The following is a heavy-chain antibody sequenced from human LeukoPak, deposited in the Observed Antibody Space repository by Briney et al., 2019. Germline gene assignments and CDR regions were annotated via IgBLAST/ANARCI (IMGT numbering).Heavy chain of an antibody. V-gene: IGHV3-23*01. J-gene: IGHJ6*03. D-gene: IGHD3-10*01. CDR1: GFTLSSYA. CDR3: AKVMKGSERLTMVRGVIIKTAGLYYMDV. Sequence: PGGSLRLSCAASGFTLSSYAMSWVRQAPGKGLEWVSSISASGGSTSYADSVKGRFTISRDNSKNTVYLQMNSLRAEDTAVYYCAKVMKGSERLTMVRGVIIKTAGLYYMDVWGKGTTVTVSS. CDR2: ISASGGST.